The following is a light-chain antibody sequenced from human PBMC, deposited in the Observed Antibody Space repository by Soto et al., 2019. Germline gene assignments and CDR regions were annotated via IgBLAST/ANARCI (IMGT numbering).Light chain of an antibody. V-gene: IGKV1-39*01. Sequence: DIQMTQSPSSLSASVRDRVTITCRASQNINSYLNWYQQKPGKAPKLLIYASSTLQSGVPSRFSGSGSGTDFTLTISSLQPEDFAAYYCQQSFSAPYTFGQGTKLEIK. J-gene: IGKJ2*01. CDR3: QQSFSAPYT. CDR2: ASS. CDR1: QNINSY.